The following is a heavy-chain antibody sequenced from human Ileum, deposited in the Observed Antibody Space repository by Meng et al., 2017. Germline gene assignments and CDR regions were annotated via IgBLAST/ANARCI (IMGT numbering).Heavy chain of an antibody. CDR2: MNLGGSP. V-gene: IGHV4-4*02. J-gene: IGHJ4*02. Sequence: QGALQGSAPGLAEPSGTLSLTCAVSGRSISSSDWWSWVRQPPGKGLEWIAEMNLGGSPNYNPSLKSRVTMSVDKSNDHLSLQLTSVTAADTAVYYCAHIFDSWGQGTLVTVSS. CDR1: GRSISSSDW. CDR3: AHIFDS.